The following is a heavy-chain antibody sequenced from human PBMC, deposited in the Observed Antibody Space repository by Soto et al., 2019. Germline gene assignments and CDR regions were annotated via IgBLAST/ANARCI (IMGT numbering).Heavy chain of an antibody. D-gene: IGHD6-13*01. V-gene: IGHV4-4*02. CDR2: ISQSGST. Sequence: QVQLQESGPGLVKPSGTLSLTCAVSGGAISSSKWWSWVRQPPGKGMEWIGGISQSGSTNYNPSLASRVRMSVDKSRNQFSLKLTSVSAADTAVYYCARASATIAAAAIFDYWGQGTLVTVSS. CDR3: ARASATIAAAAIFDY. CDR1: GGAISSSKW. J-gene: IGHJ4*02.